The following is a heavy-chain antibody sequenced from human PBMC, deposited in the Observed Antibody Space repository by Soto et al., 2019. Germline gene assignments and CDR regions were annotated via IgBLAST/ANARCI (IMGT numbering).Heavy chain of an antibody. J-gene: IGHJ6*03. CDR1: GYTFTSYG. Sequence: GASVKVSCKASGYTFTSYGISWVRQAPGQGLEWMGWISAYNGNTNYAQKLQGRVTMTTDTSTSTAYMELGSLRSDDTAVYYCARAITIFGVAPLMDVWGKGTTVTVS. D-gene: IGHD3-3*01. V-gene: IGHV1-18*01. CDR2: ISAYNGNT. CDR3: ARAITIFGVAPLMDV.